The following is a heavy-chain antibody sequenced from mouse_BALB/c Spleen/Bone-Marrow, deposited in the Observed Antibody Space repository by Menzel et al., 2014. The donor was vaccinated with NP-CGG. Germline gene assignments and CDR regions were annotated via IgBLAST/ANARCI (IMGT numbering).Heavy chain of an antibody. CDR2: INPNNGDT. J-gene: IGHJ3*01. Sequence: VQLQQSGPELVKPGASVKMSCKASGYTFTDYYMKWVKQNHGKSLEWIGDINPNNGDTFYNQKFKAKATLTVDTSSSTAYLQVNSLTSEDSAVYYCARGTRATYYWGQGTLVTVSA. V-gene: IGHV1-26*01. D-gene: IGHD3-1*01. CDR1: GYTFTDYY. CDR3: ARGTRATYY.